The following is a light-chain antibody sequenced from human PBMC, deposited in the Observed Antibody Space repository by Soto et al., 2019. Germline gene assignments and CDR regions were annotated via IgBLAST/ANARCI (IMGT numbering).Light chain of an antibody. CDR2: GAS. CDR1: QSVTSSK. J-gene: IGKJ1*01. CDR3: QQYCSSTEWT. Sequence: EIVLTQSPGTLSLSPGERATLSCRASQSVTSSKLAWYQQKPGQAPRLLIYGASFRATGIPDRFIGSGSGTDFTLTISRLEPEDFAVYHGQQYCSSTEWTFGQGTKVEIK. V-gene: IGKV3-20*01.